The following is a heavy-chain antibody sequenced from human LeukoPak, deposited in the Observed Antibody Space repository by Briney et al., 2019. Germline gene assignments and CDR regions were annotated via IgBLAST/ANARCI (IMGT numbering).Heavy chain of an antibody. Sequence: PSETLSLTCTVSGGSISSYYWSWIRQPAGQGLEWIGRIYTSGSTKYNPSLKSRVTMSVDTSKNQFSLKLSSVTAADTAVYYCARGIPEYSSSSSDYWGQGALVTVSS. CDR2: IYTSGST. CDR3: ARGIPEYSSSSSDY. D-gene: IGHD6-6*01. J-gene: IGHJ4*02. CDR1: GGSISSYY. V-gene: IGHV4-4*07.